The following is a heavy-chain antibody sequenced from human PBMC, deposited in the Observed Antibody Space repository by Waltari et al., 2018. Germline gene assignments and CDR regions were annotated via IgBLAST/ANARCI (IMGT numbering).Heavy chain of an antibody. CDR2: FSGSGDST. V-gene: IGHV3-23*01. Sequence: EVQLLESGGGLVQPGGSLRLSCAASGFPSSNYALSGVRQAPGKGLEWVSGFSGSGDSTYYADSVKGRFTISRDNSKNTLYLQMNSLRAEDTAVYYCAKVGGGGYWGQGTLVTVSS. D-gene: IGHD1-26*01. CDR1: GFPSSNYA. J-gene: IGHJ4*02. CDR3: AKVGGGGY.